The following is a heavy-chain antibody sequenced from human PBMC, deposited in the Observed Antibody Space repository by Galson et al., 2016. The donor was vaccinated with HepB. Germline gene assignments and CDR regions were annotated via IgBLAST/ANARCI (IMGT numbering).Heavy chain of an antibody. D-gene: IGHD4/OR15-4a*01. CDR1: GFNFSNYD. J-gene: IGHJ5*02. Sequence: SLRLSCAASGFNFSNYDMTWVRQAPGMGLEWVAVISGSDDNTRYGDSVQGRFTISRDNSKNTLYLQMNSLSAEDTALYYCARGKGGSTMASHWFQPWGQGTLVTVSS. CDR3: ARGKGGSTMASHWFQP. V-gene: IGHV3-23*01. CDR2: ISGSDDNT.